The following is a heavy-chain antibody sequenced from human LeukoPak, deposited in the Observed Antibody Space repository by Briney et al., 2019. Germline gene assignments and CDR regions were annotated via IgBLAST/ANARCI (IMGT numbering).Heavy chain of an antibody. CDR2: IYYSGST. J-gene: IGHJ4*02. Sequence: SETLSLTCTVSGGSISNSSYYWGWIRQPPGKGLEWIGNIYYSGSTYCNPSLKSRVTISVDTSKNQFSLKLSSLTAADTAVYYCARHPGGDYSYYFDYWGQGTLVTVSS. CDR1: GGSISNSSYY. V-gene: IGHV4-39*01. CDR3: ARHPGGDYSYYFDY. D-gene: IGHD4-17*01.